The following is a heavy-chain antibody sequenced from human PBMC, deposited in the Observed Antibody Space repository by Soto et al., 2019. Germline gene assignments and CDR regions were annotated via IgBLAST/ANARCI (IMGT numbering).Heavy chain of an antibody. CDR1: GFSLSNARMG. V-gene: IGHV2-26*01. D-gene: IGHD6-13*01. Sequence: SGPTLVNPTETLTLTCTVSGFSLSNARMGVSWIRQPPGKALEWLAHIFSNDEKSYSTSLKSRLTISKDTSKSQVVLTMTNMDPVDTATYYCARTDSSSWYYFDYWGQGTLVTVSS. CDR3: ARTDSSSWYYFDY. CDR2: IFSNDEK. J-gene: IGHJ4*02.